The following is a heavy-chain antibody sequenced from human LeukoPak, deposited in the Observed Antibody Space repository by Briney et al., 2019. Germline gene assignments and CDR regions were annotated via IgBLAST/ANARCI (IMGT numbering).Heavy chain of an antibody. Sequence: PGGSLRLSCAASGFTFSSYSMNWVRQAPGKGLEWVSSISSSSSYIYYADSVKGRFTISRDNAKNSLYLQMNSLRAEDTAVYYCARVGEGDYYYYMDVWGKGTTVTVSS. V-gene: IGHV3-21*01. D-gene: IGHD3-16*01. CDR1: GFTFSSYS. CDR2: ISSSSSYI. J-gene: IGHJ6*03. CDR3: ARVGEGDYYYYMDV.